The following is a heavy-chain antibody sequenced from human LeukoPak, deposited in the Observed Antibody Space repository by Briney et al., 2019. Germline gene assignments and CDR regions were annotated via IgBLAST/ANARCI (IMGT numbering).Heavy chain of an antibody. CDR2: IYYSGST. CDR1: GGSISSGGYY. CDR3: ARIEYSSSSLYYYYGMDV. Sequence: SETLSLTCTVSGGSISSGGYYWSWIRQHPGKGLEWIGYIYYSGSTYYNPSLKSRVTISVDTSKNQSSLKLSSVTAADTAVYYCARIEYSSSSLYYYYGMDVWGQGTTVTVSS. J-gene: IGHJ6*02. D-gene: IGHD6-6*01. V-gene: IGHV4-31*03.